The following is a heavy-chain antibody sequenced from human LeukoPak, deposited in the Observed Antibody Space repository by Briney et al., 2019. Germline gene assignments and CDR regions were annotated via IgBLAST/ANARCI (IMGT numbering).Heavy chain of an antibody. CDR3: AATPAYYDYVWGSYRYYYFDY. V-gene: IGHV4-4*07. Sequence: PSETLSLTCTVSGGSISSYYWSWIRQPAGKGLEWIGRIYTSGSTNYNPSLKSRVTMSVDTSKNQFPLKLSSVTAADTAVYYCAATPAYYDYVWGSYRYYYFDYWGQGTLVTVSS. J-gene: IGHJ4*02. D-gene: IGHD3-16*02. CDR1: GGSISSYY. CDR2: IYTSGST.